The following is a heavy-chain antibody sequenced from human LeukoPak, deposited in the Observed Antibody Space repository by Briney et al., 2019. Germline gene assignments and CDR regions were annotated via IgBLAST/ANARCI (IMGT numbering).Heavy chain of an antibody. CDR3: ARIPVRETPFDY. Sequence: AETLSLTCTVSGGSLGSYYWGWVRQPPGKGLEWIGSIYYSGSTYYNPSLKSRVTISVDTSKNQFSLKLSSVTAADTAVYYCARIPVRETPFDYWGQGTLVTVSS. D-gene: IGHD1-26*01. CDR2: IYYSGST. J-gene: IGHJ4*02. V-gene: IGHV4-39*01. CDR1: GGSLGSYY.